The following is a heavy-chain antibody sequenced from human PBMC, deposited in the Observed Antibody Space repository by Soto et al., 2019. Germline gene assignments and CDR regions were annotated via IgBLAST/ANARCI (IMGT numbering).Heavy chain of an antibody. J-gene: IGHJ3*02. CDR2: ISGSGGRT. V-gene: IGHV3-23*01. Sequence: EVQLLESGGGLVQPGGSLRLSCAASGFTFSSYAMSWVRQAPGKGLEWVSAISGSGGRTYYADSVKGRFTISRDNSKNTLYLRMNSLRAEDTAVYYCALSSGWLSAFDIWGQGTMVTVSS. CDR1: GFTFSSYA. CDR3: ALSSGWLSAFDI. D-gene: IGHD6-19*01.